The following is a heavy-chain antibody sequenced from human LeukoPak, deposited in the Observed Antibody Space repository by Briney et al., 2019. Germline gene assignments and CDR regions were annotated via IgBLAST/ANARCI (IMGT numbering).Heavy chain of an antibody. D-gene: IGHD3-3*01. CDR2: ISGSGGST. CDR1: GFTFSSYA. Sequence: GGSLRLSCAASGFTFSSYAMSWVRQAPGKGLEWVSAISGSGGSTYYADSAKGRFTISRDNSKNTLYLQMNSLRAEDTAVYYCAKDHDFWSGYYPIWGQGTLVTVSS. J-gene: IGHJ4*02. V-gene: IGHV3-23*01. CDR3: AKDHDFWSGYYPI.